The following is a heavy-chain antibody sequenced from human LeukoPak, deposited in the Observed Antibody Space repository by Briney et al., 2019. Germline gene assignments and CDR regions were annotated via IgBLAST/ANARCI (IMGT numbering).Heavy chain of an antibody. J-gene: IGHJ4*02. CDR1: GGTFSWYA. CDR3: ASDRPYTGGWRGFDY. Sequence: SVKVSCKASGGTFSWYAISWVRQSPGQGLEWMDGIIPMFGIANYAQKFQDRVTIPADESTSTAYMELSSLRSEDPAVYYCASDRPYTGGWRGFDYWGQGTLVTVSS. CDR2: IIPMFGIA. D-gene: IGHD6-19*01. V-gene: IGHV1-69*13.